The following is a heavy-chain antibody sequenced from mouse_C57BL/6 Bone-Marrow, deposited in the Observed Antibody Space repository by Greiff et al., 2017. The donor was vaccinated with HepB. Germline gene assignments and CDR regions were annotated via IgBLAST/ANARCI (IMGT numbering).Heavy chain of an antibody. CDR1: GYSFTGYY. V-gene: IGHV1-42*01. CDR2: INPSTGGT. J-gene: IGHJ2*01. CDR3: ARSFYYYGSNY. Sequence: VQLKESGPELVKPGASVKISCKASGYSFTGYYMNWVKQSPEKSLEWIGEINPSTGGTTYNQKFKAKATLTVDKSSSTAYMQLKSLTSEDSAVYYCARSFYYYGSNYWGQGTTLTVSS. D-gene: IGHD1-1*01.